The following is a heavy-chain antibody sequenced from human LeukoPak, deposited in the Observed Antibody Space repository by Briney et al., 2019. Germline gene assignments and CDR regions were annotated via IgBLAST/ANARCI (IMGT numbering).Heavy chain of an antibody. D-gene: IGHD6-6*01. CDR1: GGSFSGYY. CDR3: ARDFSSSSSVYYYYYMDV. V-gene: IGHV4-34*01. J-gene: IGHJ6*03. Sequence: SETLSLTCAVYGGSFSGYYWSWIRQPPGKGLEWIGEINHSGGTKYNPSLKSRVTISVDTSKNQFSLRLNSVTAADTAVYYCARDFSSSSSVYYYYYMDVWGKGTTVTVSS. CDR2: INHSGGT.